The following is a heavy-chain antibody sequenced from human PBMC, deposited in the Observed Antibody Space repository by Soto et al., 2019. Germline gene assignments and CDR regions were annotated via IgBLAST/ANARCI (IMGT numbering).Heavy chain of an antibody. Sequence: QVPLQESGPGLVKPSQTLSLTCTVSGGSISSGGYYWSWIRQHPGKGLEWIGYIYYSGSTYYNPSLKSRVTISVDTSKNQFSLKLSSVTAADTAVYYCARGGPRVRGVIIDAFDYWGQGTLVTVSS. CDR3: ARGGPRVRGVIIDAFDY. J-gene: IGHJ4*02. D-gene: IGHD3-10*01. CDR1: GGSISSGGYY. V-gene: IGHV4-31*03. CDR2: IYYSGST.